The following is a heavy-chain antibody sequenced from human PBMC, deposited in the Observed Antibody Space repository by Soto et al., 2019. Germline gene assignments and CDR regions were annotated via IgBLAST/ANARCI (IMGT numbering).Heavy chain of an antibody. CDR2: IIPVFGTT. CDR1: GGTFSSYT. D-gene: IGHD6-25*01. V-gene: IGHV1-69*01. CDR3: ARGRIAAAGTGYYYSAMDV. J-gene: IGHJ6*02. Sequence: QVQLVQSGAEVKKPGSSVKVSCKASGGTFSSYTISWVRQAPGQGLEWMGGIIPVFGTTNYAQKFQGRVTITADESTSTAYMELTSLRSEDTAVFSCARGRIAAAGTGYYYSAMDVWGQGTTVTVSS.